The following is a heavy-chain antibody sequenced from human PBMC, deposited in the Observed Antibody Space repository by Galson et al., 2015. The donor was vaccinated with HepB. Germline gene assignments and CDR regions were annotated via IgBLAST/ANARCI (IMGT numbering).Heavy chain of an antibody. Sequence: SLRLSCAASGFTFSSYAMSWVRQAPGKGLEWVSAISGSGGSTYYADSVKGRFTISRDNSKNTLYLQMNSLRAEDTAVYYCAKVTTLWFGELPNWFDPWGQGTLVTVSS. V-gene: IGHV3-23*01. J-gene: IGHJ5*02. D-gene: IGHD3-10*01. CDR1: GFTFSSYA. CDR3: AKVTTLWFGELPNWFDP. CDR2: ISGSGGST.